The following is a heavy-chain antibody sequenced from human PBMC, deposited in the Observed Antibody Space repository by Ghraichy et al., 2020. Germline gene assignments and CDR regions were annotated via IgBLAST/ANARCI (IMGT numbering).Heavy chain of an antibody. CDR2: IYYSGST. CDR1: GGSISSYY. J-gene: IGHJ3*02. Sequence: SETLSLTCTVSGGSISSYYWSWIRQPPGKGLEWIGYIYYSGSTNYNPSLKSRVTISVDTSKNQFSLKLSSVTAADTAVYYCARDPGLWWGGADAFDIWGQGTMVTVSS. CDR3: ARDPGLWWGGADAFDI. V-gene: IGHV4-59*01. D-gene: IGHD2-21*01.